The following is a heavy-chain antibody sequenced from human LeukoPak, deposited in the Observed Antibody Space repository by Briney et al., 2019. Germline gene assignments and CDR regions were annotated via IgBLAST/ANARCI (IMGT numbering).Heavy chain of an antibody. D-gene: IGHD2-15*01. V-gene: IGHV1-69*04. J-gene: IGHJ4*02. CDR2: IIPILGIA. CDR1: GGTFSSYA. CDR3: ARDEGVVVAAGEFFDY. Sequence: SVKVSCKASGGTFSSYAISWVRQAPGQGLEWMGRIIPILGIANYEQKFQGRVTITADESTSTAYMELSSLRSEDTAVYYCARDEGVVVAAGEFFDYWGQGTLVTVSS.